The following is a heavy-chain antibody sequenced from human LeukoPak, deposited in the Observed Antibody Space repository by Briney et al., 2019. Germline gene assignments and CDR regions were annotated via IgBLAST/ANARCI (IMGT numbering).Heavy chain of an antibody. J-gene: IGHJ3*02. CDR3: ARRITMVRGVQNDAFDI. Sequence: GESLKISCKGSGYSFTSYWIGWVRQMPGKGLEWMGIIYPGDSDTRYSPSFQGQVTISADKSISTAYLQWSSLKASDTAMYYCARRITMVRGVQNDAFDIWGQGTMVTASS. CDR1: GYSFTSYW. V-gene: IGHV5-51*01. D-gene: IGHD3-10*01. CDR2: IYPGDSDT.